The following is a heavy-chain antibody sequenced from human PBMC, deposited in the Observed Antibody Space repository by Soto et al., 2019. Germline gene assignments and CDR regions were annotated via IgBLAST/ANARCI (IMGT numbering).Heavy chain of an antibody. CDR2: IIPIFGTA. CDR3: ARVVIRHYGMDV. V-gene: IGHV1-69*06. D-gene: IGHD3-22*01. Sequence: QVQLVQSGAEVKKPGSSVKVSCKASGGTFSSYAISWVRQAPGQGLEWMGGIIPIFGTANYAQKFQGRVTITADKSTSTAYMEVSSLRTEGTAVYYFARVVIRHYGMDVWGQGTTVTVSS. J-gene: IGHJ6*02. CDR1: GGTFSSYA.